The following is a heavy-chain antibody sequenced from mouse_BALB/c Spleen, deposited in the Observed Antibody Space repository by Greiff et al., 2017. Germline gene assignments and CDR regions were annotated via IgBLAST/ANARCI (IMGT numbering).Heavy chain of an antibody. Sequence: EGQLVESGGGLVKPGGSLKLSCAASGFTFSSYAMSWVRQTPEKRLEWVATISSGGSYTYYPDSVKGRFTISRDNAKNTLYLQMSSLRSEDTAMYYCARVLRAMDYWGQGTSVTVSS. J-gene: IGHJ4*01. CDR3: ARVLRAMDY. CDR2: ISSGGSYT. V-gene: IGHV5-9-3*01. CDR1: GFTFSSYA.